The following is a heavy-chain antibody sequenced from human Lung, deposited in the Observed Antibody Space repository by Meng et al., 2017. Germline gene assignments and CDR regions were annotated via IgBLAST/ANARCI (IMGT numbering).Heavy chain of an antibody. V-gene: IGHV1-3*01. J-gene: IGHJ4*02. Sequence: QVQLVQAGAEGKKAGAAGKGFCKASGYTFTNYAMHWVRQAPGQRLEWMGWINAGNGNTKYSQKFQGRVTITRDTSASTAYMELSSLRSEDTAVYYCARSKSIAAAGGYWGQGTLVTVSS. CDR2: INAGNGNT. CDR1: GYTFTNYA. CDR3: ARSKSIAAAGGY. D-gene: IGHD6-13*01.